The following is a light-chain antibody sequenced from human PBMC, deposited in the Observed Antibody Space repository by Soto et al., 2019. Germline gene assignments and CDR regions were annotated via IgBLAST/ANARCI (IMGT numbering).Light chain of an antibody. CDR1: QSVSSTY. V-gene: IGKV3-20*01. CDR2: GAS. CDR3: QQYDRSPKT. Sequence: EIVVTQCPGTLSSSPRLKATLSCRASQSVSSTYLAWYQQKPGQAPRLLIYGASSRASGIPDRFSGTGSGTDFTLTISRLEPEDFAVYYCQQYDRSPKTFGQGTKVDIK. J-gene: IGKJ1*01.